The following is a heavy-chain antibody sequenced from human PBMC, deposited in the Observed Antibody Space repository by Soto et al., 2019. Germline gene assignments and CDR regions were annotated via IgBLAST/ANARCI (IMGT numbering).Heavy chain of an antibody. J-gene: IGHJ6*02. CDR2: ISTYTGDT. Sequence: QVQLVQSGIEVKEPWASVKVSCKASGYTFTSYAITWVRQAPGHGLEWMGWISTYTGDTNYAQQLQDRVTMTTDTXTSTSYMELRSLRYDDTAVYYCARSHYGSGHGMDVWGQGTTVTVYS. CDR1: GYTFTSYA. CDR3: ARSHYGSGHGMDV. D-gene: IGHD3-10*01. V-gene: IGHV1-18*01.